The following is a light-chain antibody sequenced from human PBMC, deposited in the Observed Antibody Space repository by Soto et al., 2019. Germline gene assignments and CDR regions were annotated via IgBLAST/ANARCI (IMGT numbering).Light chain of an antibody. Sequence: DIQMTPSPSTLSASVGDRVTITCRASQSISSWLAWYQQKPGKAPRLLIYKASSLESGVPSRFSGSGSGTEFTLTISSLQPDDFATYYCQHLWTFGQGTKVDIK. V-gene: IGKV1-5*03. CDR1: QSISSW. J-gene: IGKJ1*01. CDR3: QHLWT. CDR2: KAS.